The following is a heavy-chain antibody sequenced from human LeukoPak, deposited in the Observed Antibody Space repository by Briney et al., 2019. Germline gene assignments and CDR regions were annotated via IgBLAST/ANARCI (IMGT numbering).Heavy chain of an antibody. CDR3: ARGRYPNWFDP. D-gene: IGHD2-2*02. V-gene: IGHV4-61*02. CDR2: IYTSGST. J-gene: IGHJ5*02. Sequence: PSETLSLTCTVSGGSISSGSYYWNWIRQPAGKGLEWIGRIYTSGSTNYNPSLKSRVTISVDTSKNQFSLKLSSVIAADTAVYYCARGRYPNWFDPWGQGTLVTVSS. CDR1: GGSISSGSYY.